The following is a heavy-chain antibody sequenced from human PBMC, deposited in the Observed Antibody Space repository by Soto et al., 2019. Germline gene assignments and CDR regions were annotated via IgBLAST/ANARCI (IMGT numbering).Heavy chain of an antibody. CDR1: GGTFSSYA. J-gene: IGHJ6*02. V-gene: IGHV1-69*01. CDR2: IIPIFGTA. D-gene: IGHD2-8*01. CDR3: ARDLNCTNGVCRSAYYYYYGMDV. Sequence: QVQLVQSGAEVKKPGSSVKVSCKASGGTFSSYAISWVRQAPGQGLEWMGGIIPIFGTANYAQKFQGRVMITADESTSTAYMELSSLRSEDTAVYYCARDLNCTNGVCRSAYYYYYGMDVWGQGPTVTVSS.